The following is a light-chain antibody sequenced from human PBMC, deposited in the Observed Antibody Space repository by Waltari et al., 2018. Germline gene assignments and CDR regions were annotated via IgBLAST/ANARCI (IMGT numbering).Light chain of an antibody. CDR2: GAS. J-gene: IGKJ5*01. V-gene: IGKV3-15*01. CDR1: QSVSSN. Sequence: MTQSPATLSVSPGERATLSCRASQSVSSNLAWYQQKPGQAPRLLIYGASTRATGIPARFSGSGSGTEFTLTISSLQSEDFAVYYCQQRANWPITFGQGTRLEIK. CDR3: QQRANWPIT.